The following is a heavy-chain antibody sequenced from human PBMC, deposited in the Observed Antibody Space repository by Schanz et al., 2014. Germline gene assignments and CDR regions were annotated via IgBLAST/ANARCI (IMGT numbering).Heavy chain of an antibody. Sequence: EVQLLESGGGLVQPGGSLRLSCAASGFTFSSYAMSWVRQAQGKGMEWASDISGSGGDTYYADSAKGRFTISSDNSKNPLYLQMNSTRVEDTAVYYCAKGQLLSYCFDYWGQGTLVTVSS. D-gene: IGHD2-21*01. CDR2: ISGSGGDT. CDR3: AKGQLLSYCFDY. V-gene: IGHV3-23*01. J-gene: IGHJ4*02. CDR1: GFTFSSYA.